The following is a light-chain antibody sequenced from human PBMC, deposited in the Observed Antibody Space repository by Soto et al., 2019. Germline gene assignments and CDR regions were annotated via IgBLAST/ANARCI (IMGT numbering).Light chain of an antibody. J-gene: IGKJ1*01. V-gene: IGKV1-9*01. CDR3: HQVYNYPRT. Sequence: IQLTQSPSSLSASVGDRVTITCRASLGVRSYLAWFQQRPGKAPKLLIFGASTLQNGVPARFSGGGFGTEFTLTITSLQPEDFETYYCHQVYNYPRTFGQGTKVDIK. CDR2: GAS. CDR1: LGVRSY.